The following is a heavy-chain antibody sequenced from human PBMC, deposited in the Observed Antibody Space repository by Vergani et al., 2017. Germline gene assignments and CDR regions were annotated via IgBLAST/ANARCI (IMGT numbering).Heavy chain of an antibody. CDR3: AKSGSVTSGSLQYNFYMDV. CDR2: ISNDGSKK. J-gene: IGHJ6*03. CDR1: GCSFSSHS. D-gene: IGHD3-10*01. V-gene: IGHV3-30*18. Sequence: QVQLAESGGGRVQPGRSLRLSCAASGCSFSSHSIHWVRQAPGKGLEWVAVISNDGSKKYYADSVKGRFTISRDNSKNTLDLQMNSLRTQDTAVYYCAKSGSVTSGSLQYNFYMDVWGKGTTVTVS.